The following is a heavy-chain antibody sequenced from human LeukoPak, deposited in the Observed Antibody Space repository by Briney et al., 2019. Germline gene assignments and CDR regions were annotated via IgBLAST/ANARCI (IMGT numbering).Heavy chain of an antibody. CDR2: ISSSSSTI. V-gene: IGHV3-48*01. CDR1: GFTFSSYS. D-gene: IGHD6-13*01. Sequence: GGSLRLSCAASGFTFSSYSMNWVRQAPGKGLEWVSYISSSSSTIYYADSVKGRFTISRDNAKNSLYLQMNSLRAEDTAVYYCARVVGLTGYSSSWYSGYYYYMDVWGKGTTVTVSS. J-gene: IGHJ6*03. CDR3: ARVVGLTGYSSSWYSGYYYYMDV.